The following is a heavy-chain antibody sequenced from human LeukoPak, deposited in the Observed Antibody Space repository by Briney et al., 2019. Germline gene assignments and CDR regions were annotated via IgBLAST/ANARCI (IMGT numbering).Heavy chain of an antibody. J-gene: IGHJ4*02. CDR2: IYYSGST. CDR1: GGPISSHY. V-gene: IGHV4-59*08. Sequence: PSETLSLTCTVSGGPISSHYWSWIRQPPGKGLEWIGYIYYSGSTNYNPSLKSRVTISVDTSKNQFSLKLSSVTAADTAVYYCTITTGTTLGLMDYWGQGTLVTVSS. D-gene: IGHD1-1*01. CDR3: TITTGTTLGLMDY.